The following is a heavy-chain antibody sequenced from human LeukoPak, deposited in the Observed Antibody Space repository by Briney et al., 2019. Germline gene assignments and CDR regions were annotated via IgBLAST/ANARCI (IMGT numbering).Heavy chain of an antibody. CDR2: IKRGGSEK. CDR1: GFTFSSYW. V-gene: IGHV3-7*01. Sequence: GGSLRLSCAASGFTFSSYWMGWVRQAPGKGLEWVANIKRGGSEKYYGDSVKGRFTVSRDNAMNSLYLQMTSLRAEDTAVYYCARDKEAAVDFWSGYYPLWGQGTLVIVSS. J-gene: IGHJ4*02. CDR3: ARDKEAAVDFWSGYYPL. D-gene: IGHD3-3*01.